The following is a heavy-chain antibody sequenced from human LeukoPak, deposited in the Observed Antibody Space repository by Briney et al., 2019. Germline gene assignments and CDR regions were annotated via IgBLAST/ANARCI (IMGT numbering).Heavy chain of an antibody. CDR2: VSTNGNT. CDR1: GDSISNYF. CDR3: ARDRWDDISSWSGSFDY. V-gene: IGHV4-4*07. J-gene: IGHJ4*02. Sequence: SETLSLTCTVSGDSISNYFWSWIRQPAGKGLEWIGRVSTNGNTNYNPSLKSRVTMSGATSKNQFSLKVNSVTAADTAVYYCARDRWDDISSWSGSFDYWGQGTLVTVSS. D-gene: IGHD6-13*01.